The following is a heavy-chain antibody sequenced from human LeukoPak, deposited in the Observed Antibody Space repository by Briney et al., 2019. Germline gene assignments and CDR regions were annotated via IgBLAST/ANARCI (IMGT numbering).Heavy chain of an antibody. CDR3: AKPCRSGLSPFDAFDI. CDR1: GFTFSSYW. Sequence: GGSLRLSCAASGFTFSSYWMHCVRHAPGKGLLWVSLINSDGNNRGYADSVKGRFTVSRDNAKNTLYLQMNSLRAEDTAVYYCAKPCRSGLSPFDAFDIWGQGTMVTVSS. J-gene: IGHJ3*02. CDR2: INSDGNNR. D-gene: IGHD6-19*01. V-gene: IGHV3-74*01.